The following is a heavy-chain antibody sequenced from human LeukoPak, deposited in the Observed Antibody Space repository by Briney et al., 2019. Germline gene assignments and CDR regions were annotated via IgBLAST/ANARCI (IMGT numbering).Heavy chain of an antibody. V-gene: IGHV4-34*01. Sequence: SETPSLTCAVYGGSFSGYYWSWIRQPPGKGLEWSGEINHSGSTNYNPSLKSRVTISVDTSKNQFSLKLNSVPAADTAVYYCARGLPAIVHWGQGTVVTVSS. D-gene: IGHD2-21*02. J-gene: IGHJ4*02. CDR2: INHSGST. CDR1: GGSFSGYY. CDR3: ARGLPAIVH.